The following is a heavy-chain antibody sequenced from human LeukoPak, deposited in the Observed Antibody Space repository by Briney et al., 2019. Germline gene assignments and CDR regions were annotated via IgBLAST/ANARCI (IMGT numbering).Heavy chain of an antibody. D-gene: IGHD2-2*02. V-gene: IGHV4-59*01. CDR1: GGSISSYY. CDR2: IYYSGST. CDR3: ARGRRYCSSTSCYTNWFDP. Sequence: SETLSLTCTVSGGSISSYYWSWIRQPPGKGLEWIGYIYYSGSTNYNPSLKSRVTISVDTSKNQFSLKLSPVTAADTAVYYCARGRRYCSSTSCYTNWFDPWGQGTLVTVSS. J-gene: IGHJ5*02.